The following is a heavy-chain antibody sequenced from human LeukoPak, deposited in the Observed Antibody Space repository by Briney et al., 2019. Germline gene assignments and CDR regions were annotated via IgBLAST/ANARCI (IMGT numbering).Heavy chain of an antibody. CDR2: IYYSGST. V-gene: IGHV4-59*01. J-gene: IGHJ4*02. D-gene: IGHD6-13*01. Sequence: SETLSLTLTVSGASISSYYWSWIRQPPGKGLEWIGYIYYSGSTNYNPTHYNPSLKSRVTISVDTSKNHFSLKLSSVTAADTAVYYCASGPYPAAGTDHQFDYWGPGTLVTVSS. CDR1: GASISSYY. CDR3: ASGPYPAAGTDHQFDY.